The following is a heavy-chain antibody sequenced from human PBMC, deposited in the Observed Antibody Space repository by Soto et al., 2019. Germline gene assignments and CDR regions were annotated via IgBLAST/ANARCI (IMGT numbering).Heavy chain of an antibody. CDR1: GFTFSDYY. CDR3: ARDHHRYSGYYYVDY. V-gene: IGHV3-11*05. J-gene: IGHJ4*02. D-gene: IGHD5-12*01. Sequence: QVQLVESGGGLVKPGGSLRLSCVASGFTFSDYYMSWIRQAPGKGLEWVSYISSSSSYTNYAVFGKGRFTNSRDNAKNSLYLQMKRRRAEDTAVYDCARDHHRYSGYYYVDYWGQGSLVTVSS. CDR2: ISSSSSYT.